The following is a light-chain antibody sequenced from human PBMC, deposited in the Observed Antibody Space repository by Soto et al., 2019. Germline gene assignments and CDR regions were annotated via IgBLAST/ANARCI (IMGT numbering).Light chain of an antibody. Sequence: DIQMTQSPSTLSASVGDRVTITCRASQSISSWLAWYQQKPGKAPKLLIYDASSLESGVPSRFSGSGSGTEFTLTISSLQPDDFAVFYCHQYGSSPQTFGQGTKVDIK. CDR2: DAS. CDR3: HQYGSSPQT. J-gene: IGKJ1*01. V-gene: IGKV1-5*01. CDR1: QSISSW.